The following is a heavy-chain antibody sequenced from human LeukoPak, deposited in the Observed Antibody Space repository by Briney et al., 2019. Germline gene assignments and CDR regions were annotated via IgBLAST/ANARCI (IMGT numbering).Heavy chain of an antibody. D-gene: IGHD5-18*01. CDR2: INHSGST. Sequence: SETLSLTCAVYGGSFSGYYWSWIRQPPEKGLEWIGEINHSGSTNYNPSLKSRVTISVDTSKNQFSLKLSSVTAADTAVYYCARGRDNTWIQLWSHFDYWGQGTLVTVSS. V-gene: IGHV4-34*01. J-gene: IGHJ4*02. CDR3: ARGRDNTWIQLWSHFDY. CDR1: GGSFSGYY.